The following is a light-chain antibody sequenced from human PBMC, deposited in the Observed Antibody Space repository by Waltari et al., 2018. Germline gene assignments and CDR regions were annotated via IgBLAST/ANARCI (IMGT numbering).Light chain of an antibody. CDR1: QSVSSSY. CDR2: GAS. Sequence: EIVLTQSPGTLSLSPGESATLSFRASQSVSSSYLAWYQQKPGQAPRLLIYGASSRATGIPDRFSGSGSGTDFTLTISRLEPEDFAVYYCQQYGSSPPLTFGGGTKVEIK. V-gene: IGKV3-20*01. CDR3: QQYGSSPPLT. J-gene: IGKJ4*01.